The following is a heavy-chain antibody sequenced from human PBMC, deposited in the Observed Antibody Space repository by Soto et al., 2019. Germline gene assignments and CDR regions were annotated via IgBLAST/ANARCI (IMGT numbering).Heavy chain of an antibody. V-gene: IGHV1-2*02. CDR1: GYPVTAYY. D-gene: IGHD6-19*01. CDR2: INPATGAA. J-gene: IGHJ3*02. CDR3: ARGGGVGLAGSAAFDM. Sequence: QLHLVQSGAVVKKPGASVTVSCSAAGYPVTAYYMHWVRQAPGRGLEWMGGINPATGAAKYTQTFPGRAPLNRDTSTSTVFMELSGLTSEDPAVFYCARGGGVGLAGSAAFDMWGQGTLVPVSS.